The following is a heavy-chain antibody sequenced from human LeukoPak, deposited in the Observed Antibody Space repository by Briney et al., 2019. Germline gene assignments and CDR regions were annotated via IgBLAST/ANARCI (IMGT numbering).Heavy chain of an antibody. D-gene: IGHD3-22*01. Sequence: PGGSLRLSCVASGFTFSSYWMTWVRQAPGKGLEWVAVISYDGSNKYYADSVKGRFTISRDNSKNTLYLQMNSLRAEDTAVYYCARDRGDYYDSSGYWGAFDIWGQGTMVTVSS. CDR1: GFTFSSYW. CDR3: ARDRGDYYDSSGYWGAFDI. CDR2: ISYDGSNK. V-gene: IGHV3-30*03. J-gene: IGHJ3*02.